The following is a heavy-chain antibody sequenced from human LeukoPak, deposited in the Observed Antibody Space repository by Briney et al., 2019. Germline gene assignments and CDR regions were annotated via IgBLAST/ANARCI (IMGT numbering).Heavy chain of an antibody. J-gene: IGHJ4*02. CDR3: ARVGYCSSTSCLGYDFWSGYYPFDY. D-gene: IGHD2-2*03. V-gene: IGHV4-59*01. CDR2: IYYSGST. Sequence: SETLSLTCTVSGSSISSYYWSWIRQPPGKGLEWIGYIYYSGSTNYNPSLKSRVTISVDTSKNQFSLKLSSVTAADTAVYYCARVGYCSSTSCLGYDFWSGYYPFDYWGQGTLVTVSS. CDR1: GSSISSYY.